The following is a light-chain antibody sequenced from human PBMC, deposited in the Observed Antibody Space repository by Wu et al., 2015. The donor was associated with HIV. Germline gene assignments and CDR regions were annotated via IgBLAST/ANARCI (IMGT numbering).Light chain of an antibody. CDR1: QSVSNY. CDR3: QQRKNWPLT. J-gene: IGKJ4*01. Sequence: EIVMTQSPATLSVSPGERATLSCRASQSVSNYLAWYQQKPGQAPRLLIYDAFNRATGIPARFSGSGSGTDFTLTISSLEPEDFAVYYCQQRKNWPLTFGGGTKVEIK. V-gene: IGKV3-11*01. CDR2: DAF.